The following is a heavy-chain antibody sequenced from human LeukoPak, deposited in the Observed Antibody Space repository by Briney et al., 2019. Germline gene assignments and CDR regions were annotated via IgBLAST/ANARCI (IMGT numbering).Heavy chain of an antibody. CDR2: ISSSGSTI. J-gene: IGHJ5*02. V-gene: IGHV3-11*04. D-gene: IGHD1-26*01. CDR1: GSTFSDYY. CDR3: ARDRVGVTQGGSYFRFDP. Sequence: PGGSLRLSCAASGSTFSDYYMSWIRQAPGKGLEWVSYISSSGSTIYYADSVKGRFTISRDNAKNSLYLQMNSLRAEDTAVYYCARDRVGVTQGGSYFRFDPWGQGTLVTVSS.